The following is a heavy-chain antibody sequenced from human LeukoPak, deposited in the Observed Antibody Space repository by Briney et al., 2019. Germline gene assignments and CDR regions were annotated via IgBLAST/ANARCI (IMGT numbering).Heavy chain of an antibody. CDR3: ARHTEVSSTPVAYFEI. J-gene: IGHJ2*01. CDR1: GGSISNANYY. Sequence: SETLSLTCTVSGGSISNANYYWGWVRHPPGKSLEWIGSVFYTGSSVSNPSLKSRVTISVDRSKNQFSLNLNSLTAADTAMYYCARHTEVSSTPVAYFEIRGRGTQVIVSS. V-gene: IGHV4-39*01. D-gene: IGHD4-23*01. CDR2: VFYTGSS.